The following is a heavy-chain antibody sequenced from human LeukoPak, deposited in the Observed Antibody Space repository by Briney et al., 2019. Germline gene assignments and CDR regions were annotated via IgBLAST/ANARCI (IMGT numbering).Heavy chain of an antibody. CDR2: ISYDGSNK. CDR1: GFTFDDYG. D-gene: IGHD6-13*01. Sequence: PGGSLRLSCAASGFTFDDYGMSWVRQAPGKGLEWVAVISYDGSNKYYADSVKGRFTISRDNSKNTLYLQMNSLRAEDTAVYYCARDWSSTYWGQGTLVTVSS. CDR3: ARDWSSTY. V-gene: IGHV3-30*03. J-gene: IGHJ4*02.